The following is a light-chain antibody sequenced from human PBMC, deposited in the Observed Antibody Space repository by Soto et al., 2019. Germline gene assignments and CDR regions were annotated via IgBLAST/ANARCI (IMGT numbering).Light chain of an antibody. J-gene: IGKJ4*01. V-gene: IGKV1-5*03. CDR1: QSINSW. Sequence: DIPMTQSPSALSASVGDRVTITCRASQSINSWLAWYQQKSGKAPKLLIYKASGLESGVPSRFNGSGSGTEFTLIISSLQPDDFATYYCQQYNSSPLTFGGGTKVEIK. CDR3: QQYNSSPLT. CDR2: KAS.